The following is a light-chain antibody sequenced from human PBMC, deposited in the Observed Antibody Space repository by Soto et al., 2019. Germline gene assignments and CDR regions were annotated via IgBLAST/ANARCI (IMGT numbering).Light chain of an antibody. V-gene: IGLV2-11*01. Sequence: QSALTQPRSVSGSPGQSVTISCTGTSSDVGGYNYVSWYQQHPGKAPKLMIFDVSKRPSGVPDRFSGSKSGNTASLTISGLQAEDEAEYYCCSYAGSYNVVFGGGTKLT. CDR3: CSYAGSYNVV. CDR2: DVS. CDR1: SSDVGGYNY. J-gene: IGLJ2*01.